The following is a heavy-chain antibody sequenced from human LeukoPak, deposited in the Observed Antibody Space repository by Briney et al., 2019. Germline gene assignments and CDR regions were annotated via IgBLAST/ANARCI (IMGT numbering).Heavy chain of an antibody. CDR2: INHSGST. Sequence: SETLSLTCAVYGGSFSGYYWTWIRQPPGKGLEWIGEINHSGSTNYNPSLKSRVTISVDTSKSQFSLKLSSVTAADTAIYFCARRGLRFLESVKYSWFDPWGREPWSPSPQ. J-gene: IGHJ5*02. CDR3: ARRGLRFLESVKYSWFDP. D-gene: IGHD3-3*01. CDR1: GGSFSGYY. V-gene: IGHV4-34*01.